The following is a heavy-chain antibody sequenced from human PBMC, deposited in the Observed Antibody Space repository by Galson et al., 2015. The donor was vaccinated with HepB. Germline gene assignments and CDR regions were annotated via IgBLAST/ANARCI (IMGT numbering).Heavy chain of an antibody. J-gene: IGHJ4*02. CDR2: IYSSGST. Sequence: LSLTCSVSGGSISGYYWSWMRQPPGKGLEWIGYIYSSGSTSYNPTLKSRVTISIDTSKNQFSLKMSSVTAADTAAYYCVRQIRYSSPDYWGQGTLVAVSS. D-gene: IGHD2-21*01. V-gene: IGHV4-59*01. CDR1: GGSISGYY. CDR3: VRQIRYSSPDY.